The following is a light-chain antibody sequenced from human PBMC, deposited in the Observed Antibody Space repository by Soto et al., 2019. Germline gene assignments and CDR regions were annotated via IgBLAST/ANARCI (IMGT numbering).Light chain of an antibody. J-gene: IGKJ1*01. CDR1: QSGSSTY. V-gene: IGKV3-20*01. CDR3: QQYGSSPWT. CDR2: DAS. Sequence: EIVLTQSPGTLSLSPGERVTLSCRASQSGSSTYLAWYQQKPGQAPRLLIYDASNRATGIPDRFSGRGSGTDFTLTISRLELEDFAVYYCQQYGSSPWTFGQG.